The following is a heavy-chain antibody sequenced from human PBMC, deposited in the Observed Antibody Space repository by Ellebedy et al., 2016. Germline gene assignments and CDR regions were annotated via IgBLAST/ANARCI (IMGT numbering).Heavy chain of an antibody. D-gene: IGHD2-2*02. CDR3: ARTIYTVGGPGFTFDV. V-gene: IGHV4-34*01. Sequence: GSLRLSCVVSGFSVSSNYLSWIRQSPGKGLEWIGEINHSGSTNYNPSLGRRVSTSADTSNNHFSLRLNSVTAADTAEYYCARTIYTVGGPGFTFDVWGQGTTVTVSS. J-gene: IGHJ6*02. CDR2: INHSGST. CDR1: GFSVSSNY.